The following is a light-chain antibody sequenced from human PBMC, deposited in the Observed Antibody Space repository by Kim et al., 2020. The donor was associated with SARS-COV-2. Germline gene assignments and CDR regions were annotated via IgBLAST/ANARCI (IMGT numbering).Light chain of an antibody. CDR2: DAS. CDR3: QQRSNWPPVT. Sequence: SPGEKATLSSRASQSVSSYLAWYQQKPGQAPRLLIYDASNRATGIPARFSGSGSGTDFTLTISSLEPEDFAVYYCQQRSNWPPVTFGGGTKVDIK. J-gene: IGKJ4*01. CDR1: QSVSSY. V-gene: IGKV3-11*01.